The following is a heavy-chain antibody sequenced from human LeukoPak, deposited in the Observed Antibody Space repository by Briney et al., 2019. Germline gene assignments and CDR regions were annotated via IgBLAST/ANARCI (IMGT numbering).Heavy chain of an antibody. J-gene: IGHJ6*02. Sequence: PSETLSLTCTISGASISTGGYYWTWIRQPPGEGLEWIGYIYYTGSIDYNASLKSRLTISLETSKNRFSLKLNSVTAADTAAYYCARDHSYYFGSQTSTLDVWGQGTAVTVSS. V-gene: IGHV4-31*03. CDR2: IYYTGSI. CDR3: ARDHSYYFGSQTSTLDV. CDR1: GASISTGGYY. D-gene: IGHD3-10*01.